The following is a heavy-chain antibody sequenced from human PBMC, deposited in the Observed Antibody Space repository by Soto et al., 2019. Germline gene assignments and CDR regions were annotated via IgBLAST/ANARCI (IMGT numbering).Heavy chain of an antibody. J-gene: IGHJ6*02. CDR1: GFTFNNYD. CDR3: ARDGPSYYGMDV. Sequence: EVQLVESGGGLVQPGGSLRLSCAASGFTFNNYDMNWVRQTPGKGLEWISYISSGSVNIYYADSVKGRFTISRDSAKNSLFLQMNSLRDEDTAVYYCARDGPSYYGMDVWGQGTTVIDSS. V-gene: IGHV3-48*02. CDR2: ISSGSVNI.